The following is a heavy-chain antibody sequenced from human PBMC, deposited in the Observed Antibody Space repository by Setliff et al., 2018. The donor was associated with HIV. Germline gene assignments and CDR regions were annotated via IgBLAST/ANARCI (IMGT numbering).Heavy chain of an antibody. CDR3: VRQLCSGGSCYSRDFDY. CDR1: GFTFSSYS. V-gene: IGHV3-21*01. D-gene: IGHD2-15*01. J-gene: IGHJ4*02. CDR2: ISSTSYYI. Sequence: PGGSLRLSCAASGFTFSSYSMNWVRQAPGKGLEWVSSISSTSYYIYYADSVKGRFTISRDNAKTSLYLQMNSLRAEDTAVYYCVRQLCSGGSCYSRDFDYWGQGTLVTVSS.